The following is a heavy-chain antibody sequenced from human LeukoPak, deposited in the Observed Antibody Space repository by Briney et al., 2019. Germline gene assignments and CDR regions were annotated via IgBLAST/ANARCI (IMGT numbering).Heavy chain of an antibody. CDR2: IYYSGST. CDR1: GGSISSYY. CDR3: ARMDGSGSYPYYYYYGMDV. J-gene: IGHJ6*02. D-gene: IGHD3-10*01. V-gene: IGHV4-59*01. Sequence: ETLSLTCTVSGGSISSYYWSWIRQPPGKGLEWIGYIYYSGSTNYNPSLKSRVTISVDTSKNQFSLKLSSVTAADTAVYYCARMDGSGSYPYYYYYGMDVWGQGTTVTVSS.